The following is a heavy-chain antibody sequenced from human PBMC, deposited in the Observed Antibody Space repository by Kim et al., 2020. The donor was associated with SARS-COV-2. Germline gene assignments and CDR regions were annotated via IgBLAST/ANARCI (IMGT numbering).Heavy chain of an antibody. CDR1: GFTFSSYA. CDR3: AKGKAAAGNYYYYDMDV. J-gene: IGHJ6*02. CDR2: ISGSGGTT. V-gene: IGHV3-23*01. Sequence: GGSLRLSCAASGFTFSSYAMSWVRQAPGKGLEWVSAISGSGGTTYYADSVKGRFTISRDNSKNTLYLQMNSLRAEDTAVYYCAKGKAAAGNYYYYDMDVWGQGTTVTVSS. D-gene: IGHD6-13*01.